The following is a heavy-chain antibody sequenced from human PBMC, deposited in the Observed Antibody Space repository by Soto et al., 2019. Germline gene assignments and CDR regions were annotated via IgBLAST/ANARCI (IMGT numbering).Heavy chain of an antibody. CDR2: ISAYNGNT. CDR3: ARAPGVTMVRGVIRTVDWFDP. J-gene: IGHJ5*02. Sequence: ASVKVSCKASGYTFTSYGISWVRQVPGQGLEWMGWISAYNGNTNYAQKLQGRVTMTTDTSTSTAYMELRSLRSDDTAVYYCARAPGVTMVRGVIRTVDWFDPWGQGTLVTVSS. D-gene: IGHD3-10*01. V-gene: IGHV1-18*01. CDR1: GYTFTSYG.